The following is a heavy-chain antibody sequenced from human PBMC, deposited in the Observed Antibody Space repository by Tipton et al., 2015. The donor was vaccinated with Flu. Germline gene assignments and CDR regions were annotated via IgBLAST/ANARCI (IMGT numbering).Heavy chain of an antibody. CDR1: GFTFSDYY. D-gene: IGHD6-13*01. CDR3: ARDSKSSSWLDY. V-gene: IGHV3-11*01. Sequence: SLRLSCAASGFTFSDYYMSWIRQAPGKGLEWVSYISSSGSTIYYADSVKGRFTISRDNAKNSLYLQMNSLRAEDTAVYYCARDSKSSSWLDYWGQGTLVTVSS. J-gene: IGHJ4*02. CDR2: ISSSGSTI.